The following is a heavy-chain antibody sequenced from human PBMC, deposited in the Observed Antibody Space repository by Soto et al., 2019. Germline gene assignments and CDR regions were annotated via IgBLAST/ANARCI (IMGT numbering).Heavy chain of an antibody. CDR3: AGDWESTVSTWTFGAF. D-gene: IGHD3-10*01. V-gene: IGHV1-69*08. CDR1: VGTFSPYT. Sequence: QGQLVQSGAEVKKPGSSVKVSCKASVGTFSPYTVNWVRQAPGQGLEWMGRIIPFLGVTNYAQKFQARVTLTADTSTTTAYMELSGLRLEDTAVYYCAGDWESTVSTWTFGAFWGRGTLVTVSS. J-gene: IGHJ4*02. CDR2: IIPFLGVT.